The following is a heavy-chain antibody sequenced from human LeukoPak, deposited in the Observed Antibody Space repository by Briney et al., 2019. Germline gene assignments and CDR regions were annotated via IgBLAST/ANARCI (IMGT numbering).Heavy chain of an antibody. J-gene: IGHJ4*02. Sequence: GGSLRLSCAASGFTFSSYSMNWVRQAPGKGLGWVSSINSDSSLMFYAESVKGRFTISRDNARNSLYLQMNSLRAEDTAVYYCIRDLFDDYSLDYWGQGTLVTVSS. V-gene: IGHV3-21*01. CDR2: INSDSSLM. CDR3: IRDLFDDYSLDY. D-gene: IGHD3-16*01. CDR1: GFTFSSYS.